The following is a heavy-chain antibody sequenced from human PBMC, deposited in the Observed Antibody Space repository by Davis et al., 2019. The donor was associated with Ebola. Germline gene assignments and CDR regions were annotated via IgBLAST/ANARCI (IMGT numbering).Heavy chain of an antibody. CDR3: AKAQECSSTTCYAFDI. CDR2: ISFRGDGT. V-gene: IGHV3-23*01. J-gene: IGHJ3*02. Sequence: GESLKISCAASGFTFSSYTMNWVRQAPGKGLEWVSGISFRGDGTSYSDSVKGRFTISRDNSKNTLYLQMNSLRAEDTAVYYCAKAQECSSTTCYAFDIWGQGTMVTVSS. CDR1: GFTFSSYT. D-gene: IGHD2-2*01.